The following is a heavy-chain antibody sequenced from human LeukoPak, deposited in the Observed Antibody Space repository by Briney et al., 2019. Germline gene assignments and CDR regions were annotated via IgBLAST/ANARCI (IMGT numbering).Heavy chain of an antibody. Sequence: ASVKVSCKASGYTFTNYYMQWVRQAPGQGLEWMGVINPSGGSTSYAQKFQGRVTMTRDTPTSTVYMELSSLRSEDTAVYYCARDYSILSSSSGGWFDPWGQGTLVTVSS. CDR1: GYTFTNYY. D-gene: IGHD6-6*01. CDR2: INPSGGST. CDR3: ARDYSILSSSSGGWFDP. V-gene: IGHV1-46*01. J-gene: IGHJ5*02.